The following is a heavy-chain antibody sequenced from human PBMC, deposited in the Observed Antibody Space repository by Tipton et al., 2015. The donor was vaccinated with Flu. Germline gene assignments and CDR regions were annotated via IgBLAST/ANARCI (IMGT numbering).Heavy chain of an antibody. V-gene: IGHV3-73*01. CDR3: VCTRDGYNTRDY. D-gene: IGHD5-24*01. CDR2: IRSKANSYAT. J-gene: IGHJ4*02. CDR1: GFTFSGSA. Sequence: SLRLSCAASGFTFSGSAMHWVRQASGKGLEWVGRIRSKANSYATAYAASVKGRFTISRDDSKNTTYLQMNSLKTEDTAVYYCVCTRDGYNTRDYWGQGTLVTVSS.